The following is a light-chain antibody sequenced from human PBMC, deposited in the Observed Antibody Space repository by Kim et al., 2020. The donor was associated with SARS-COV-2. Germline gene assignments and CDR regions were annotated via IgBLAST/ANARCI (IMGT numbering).Light chain of an antibody. V-gene: IGLV1-44*01. CDR2: KNN. CDR3: AAWDDSLNGPV. Sequence: GQRVTISCSVSSSNIGSDTVDWYQHLPGAAPQLLFYKNNQRPSGVPDRFSASKSGTSASLAISGLQSEDEADYYCAAWDDSLNGPVFGGGTQLT. CDR1: SSNIGSDT. J-gene: IGLJ3*02.